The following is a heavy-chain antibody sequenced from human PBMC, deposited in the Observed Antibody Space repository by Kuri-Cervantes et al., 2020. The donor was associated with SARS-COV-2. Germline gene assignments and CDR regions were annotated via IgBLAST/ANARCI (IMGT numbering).Heavy chain of an antibody. J-gene: IGHJ6*02. CDR3: AKDRGNYYDSSGYYSLDYYYYGMDV. CDR1: GFTFSSYA. CDR2: ISYDGSNK. D-gene: IGHD3-22*01. Sequence: GESLKISCAASGFTFSSYAMHWVRQAPGKGLEWVAVISYDGSNKYYADSVKGRFTIFRDNSKNSLYLQMNSLRAEDTALYYCAKDRGNYYDSSGYYSLDYYYYGMDVWGQGTTVTVSS. V-gene: IGHV3-30-3*01.